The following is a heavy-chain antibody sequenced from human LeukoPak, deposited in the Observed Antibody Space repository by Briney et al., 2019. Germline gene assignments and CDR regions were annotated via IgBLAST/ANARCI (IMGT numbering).Heavy chain of an antibody. CDR1: GFTFSSYA. J-gene: IGHJ4*02. Sequence: PGGPLRLSCAASGFTFSSYAMSWVRQAPGKGLEWVSAISGSGGSTYYADSVKGRFTISRDNSKNTLYLQMNSLRAEDTAVYYCAKDFYYDSSGQFDYWGRGTLVTVSP. V-gene: IGHV3-23*01. CDR2: ISGSGGST. CDR3: AKDFYYDSSGQFDY. D-gene: IGHD3-22*01.